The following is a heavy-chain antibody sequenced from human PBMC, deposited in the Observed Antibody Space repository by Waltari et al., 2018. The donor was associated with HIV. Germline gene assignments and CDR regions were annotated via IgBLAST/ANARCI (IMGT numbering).Heavy chain of an antibody. D-gene: IGHD3-3*01. J-gene: IGHJ3*02. CDR3: ARSTTLRFLEWLSYAFDI. CDR1: GGSISSSSYY. Sequence: QLQLQESGPGLVKPSETLSLTCTVSGGSISSSSYYWGWIRQPPGKGLEWIGSIYYSGSTYYNPSLKSRVTISVDTSKNQFSLKLSSVTAADTAVYYCARSTTLRFLEWLSYAFDIWGQGTMVTVSS. CDR2: IYYSGST. V-gene: IGHV4-39*07.